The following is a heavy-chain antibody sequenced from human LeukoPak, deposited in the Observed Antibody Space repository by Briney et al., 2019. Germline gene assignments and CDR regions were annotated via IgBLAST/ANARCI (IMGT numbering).Heavy chain of an antibody. CDR3: AREPTGSYSFDF. CDR1: GDSISSGSYY. D-gene: IGHD1-26*01. CDR2: IYNSGST. J-gene: IGHJ4*02. V-gene: IGHV4-31*03. Sequence: KSSQTLSLTCTVSGDSISSGSYYWSWIRQHPGKGLEWIGYIYNSGSTYYNPSLKSRVTISIDTSKRQFSLKLTSVTAADTAVYYCAREPTGSYSFDFWGQGTLATVSS.